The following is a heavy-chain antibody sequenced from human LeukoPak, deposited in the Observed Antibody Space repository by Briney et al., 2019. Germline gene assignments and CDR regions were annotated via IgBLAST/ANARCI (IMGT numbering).Heavy chain of an antibody. CDR3: ARTRITVTTRSWDY. V-gene: IGHV3-11*04. J-gene: IGHJ4*02. D-gene: IGHD4-17*01. Sequence: GGSLRLSCAASGFTFSDYYMSWIRQAPGKGLEWVSYISSSGSTIYYADSVKGRFTISRDSAKNSLYLQINSLRAEDTAVYYCARTRITVTTRSWDYWGQGTLVTVSS. CDR1: GFTFSDYY. CDR2: ISSSGSTI.